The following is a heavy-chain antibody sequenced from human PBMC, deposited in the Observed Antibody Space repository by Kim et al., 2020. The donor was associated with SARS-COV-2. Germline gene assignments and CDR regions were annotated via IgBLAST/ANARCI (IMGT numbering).Heavy chain of an antibody. CDR3: ASYCSGGSCYSGVAFDI. J-gene: IGHJ3*02. V-gene: IGHV4-59*08. CDR2: IYYSGST. D-gene: IGHD2-15*01. CDR1: GGSISSYY. Sequence: SETLSLTCTVSGGSISSYYWSWIRQPPGKGLEWIGYIYYSGSTNYNPSLKSRVTISVDTSKNQFSLKLSSVTAADTAVYYCASYCSGGSCYSGVAFDIWGQGTMVTVSS.